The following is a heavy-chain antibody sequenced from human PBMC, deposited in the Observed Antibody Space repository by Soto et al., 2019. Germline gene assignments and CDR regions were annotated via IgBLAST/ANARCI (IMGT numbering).Heavy chain of an antibody. J-gene: IGHJ6*02. V-gene: IGHV5-51*01. D-gene: IGHD3-3*01. CDR2: IYPGDSDT. Sequence: LGESLKISCKGSGYSFTSYWIGWVRQMPGKGLEWMGIIYPGDSDTRYSPSFQGQVTISADKSISTAYLQWSSLKASDTAMYYCARLEYGKIFRRGYGMDVWGQVTTVTVSS. CDR3: ARLEYGKIFRRGYGMDV. CDR1: GYSFTSYW.